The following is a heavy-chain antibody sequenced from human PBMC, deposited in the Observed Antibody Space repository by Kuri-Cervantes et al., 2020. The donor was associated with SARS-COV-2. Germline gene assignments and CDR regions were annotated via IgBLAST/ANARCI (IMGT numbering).Heavy chain of an antibody. V-gene: IGHV3-11*04. J-gene: IGHJ4*02. D-gene: IGHD4-23*01. CDR1: GFTFSDYY. CDR2: ISSSSSTI. CDR3: ATPAPEYGGNSGGWVF. Sequence: GESLKISCAASGFTFSDYYMSWVRQAPGKGLEWVSYISSSSSTIYYADSVKGRFTISRDNAKNSLYLQMNSLRAEDTAVYYCATPAPEYGGNSGGWVFWGQGTLVTDSS.